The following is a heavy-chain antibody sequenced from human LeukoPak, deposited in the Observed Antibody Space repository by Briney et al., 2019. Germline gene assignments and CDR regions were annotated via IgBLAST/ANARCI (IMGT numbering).Heavy chain of an antibody. CDR1: GGSISSGSYY. V-gene: IGHV4-61*01. CDR3: ASNTGTVFDY. Sequence: SETLSLTCTVSGGSISSGSYYWSWIRQPPGKGLEWIGYVYYSGSTEYNPSLRSRVTISLEMSKHQFSLILTSVTAADTAVYYCASNTGTVFDYWGQGTLVTVSS. CDR2: VYYSGST. D-gene: IGHD7-27*01. J-gene: IGHJ4*02.